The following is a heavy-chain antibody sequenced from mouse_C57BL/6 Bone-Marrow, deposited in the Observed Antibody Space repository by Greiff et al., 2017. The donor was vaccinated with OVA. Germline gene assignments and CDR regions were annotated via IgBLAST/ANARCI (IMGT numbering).Heavy chain of an antibody. CDR2: IDPENGDT. CDR1: GFNIKDDY. CDR3: TTYRY. J-gene: IGHJ2*01. V-gene: IGHV14-4*01. Sequence: EVQLQESGAELVRPGASVNLSCTASGFNIKDDYMHWVKERPEQGLEWIGWIDPENGDTEYASKFQGKATITADTSSKTVYLQLSSLTSEDTAVYYCTTYRYWGQGTTLTVSS.